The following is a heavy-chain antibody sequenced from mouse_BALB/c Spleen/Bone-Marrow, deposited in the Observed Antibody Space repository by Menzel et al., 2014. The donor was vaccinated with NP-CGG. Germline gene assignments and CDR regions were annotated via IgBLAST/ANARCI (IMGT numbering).Heavy chain of an antibody. CDR2: INTYFGDI. V-gene: IGHV1S137*01. CDR1: GYTFTDYA. J-gene: IGHJ4*01. Sequence: VQLQQSGAELVRPGVSVKISCKGSGYTFTDYAMHRVKQSHAESLEWIGVINTYFGDISYNQKFKGKATIAVDKTSRTVYMELARLTAEDSAIYYCARGYSNNYAMDYWGQGTSVTVTS. D-gene: IGHD2-5*01. CDR3: ARGYSNNYAMDY.